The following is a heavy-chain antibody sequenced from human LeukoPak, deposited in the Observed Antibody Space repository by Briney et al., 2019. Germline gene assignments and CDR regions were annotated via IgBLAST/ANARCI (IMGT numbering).Heavy chain of an antibody. J-gene: IGHJ4*02. Sequence: PSETLSLTCTVSGGSISSSSHYWGWIRQPPGKGLEWIGSIYYSGSTYYNPSLKSRVTISVDTPKNQFSLKLSSVTAADTAVYYCARHPYLHYYGSGAGGYFDYWGQGTLVTVSS. CDR2: IYYSGST. CDR3: ARHPYLHYYGSGAGGYFDY. CDR1: GGSISSSSHY. V-gene: IGHV4-39*01. D-gene: IGHD3-10*01.